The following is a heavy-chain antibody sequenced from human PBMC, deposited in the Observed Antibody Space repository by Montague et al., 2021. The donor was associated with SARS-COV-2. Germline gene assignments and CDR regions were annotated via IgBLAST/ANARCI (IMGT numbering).Heavy chain of an antibody. CDR2: ISYNGGST. D-gene: IGHD7-27*01. CDR1: GFTFSSYA. Sequence: SLRLSCAASGFTFSSYAMHWVRQAPGKGLEYVSGISYNGGSTYYANSVKGRFTISRDNSKNTLYLQMGSLRAEDTAVYYCARGGDWGRYYYYYGMDVWGQGTTVTVSS. V-gene: IGHV3-64*01. J-gene: IGHJ6*02. CDR3: ARGGDWGRYYYYYGMDV.